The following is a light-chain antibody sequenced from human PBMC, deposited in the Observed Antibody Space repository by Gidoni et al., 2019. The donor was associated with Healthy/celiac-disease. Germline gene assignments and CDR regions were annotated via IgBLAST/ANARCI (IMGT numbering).Light chain of an antibody. J-gene: IGKJ4*01. CDR3: QQRSNWPLT. CDR2: DAS. CDR1: QSVSSY. V-gene: IGKV3-11*01. Sequence: IVFTQSPATLSLSPGARATLSCRASQSVSSYLAWYHQKPGQAPRLLIYDASNRATGIPARFSGSGSGTDFTLTISSLEPEDFAVYYCQQRSNWPLTFXGXTKVEIK.